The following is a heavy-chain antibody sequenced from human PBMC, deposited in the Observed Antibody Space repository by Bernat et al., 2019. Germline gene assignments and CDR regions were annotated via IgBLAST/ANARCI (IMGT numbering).Heavy chain of an antibody. J-gene: IGHJ3*02. D-gene: IGHD1-1*01. CDR1: GLTFSSNW. CDR2: INSHGTST. Sequence: EVQLVESGGGLVQPGVSLRLSCAASGLTFSSNWMHWVRQAPGKGLVWVSRINSHGTSTSYADSVKGRLNISRDNTKNMLYQQMNSLRAEDTAVYYCTNLCNNCGRSYLDTFDIWDQGTMVTV. V-gene: IGHV3-74*01. CDR3: TNLCNNCGRSYLDTFDI.